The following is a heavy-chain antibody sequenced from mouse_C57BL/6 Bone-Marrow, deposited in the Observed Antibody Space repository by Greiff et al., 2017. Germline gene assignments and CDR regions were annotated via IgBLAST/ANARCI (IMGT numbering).Heavy chain of an antibody. CDR3: AKLRETTVVAYWYFDV. J-gene: IGHJ1*03. Sequence: QVTLKVSGPGLVAPSQSLSITCTVSGFSLTSYGVSWVRQPPGKGLEWLGVIWGDGSTNYHSALISRLGISKDNSKSQVFLKLNSLQTDDTATYYCAKLRETTVVAYWYFDVWGTGTTVTVSS. CDR1: GFSLTSYG. D-gene: IGHD1-1*01. V-gene: IGHV2-3*01. CDR2: IWGDGST.